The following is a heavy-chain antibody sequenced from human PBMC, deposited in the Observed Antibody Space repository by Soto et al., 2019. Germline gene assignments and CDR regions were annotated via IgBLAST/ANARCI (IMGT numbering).Heavy chain of an antibody. CDR1: GGSISGGGYY. V-gene: IGHV4-31*03. Sequence: QVQLQESGPGLVKPSQTLSLTCTVSGGSISGGGYYWTWIRQHPGTGLEWIGYIYYSASTYFTPSLKSRVTISVDTSKNPFSLTLSSVTPADTAVYYCARVCGGDCHYGMDVWGQGNTVTVSS. J-gene: IGHJ6*02. CDR2: IYYSAST. D-gene: IGHD2-21*02. CDR3: ARVCGGDCHYGMDV.